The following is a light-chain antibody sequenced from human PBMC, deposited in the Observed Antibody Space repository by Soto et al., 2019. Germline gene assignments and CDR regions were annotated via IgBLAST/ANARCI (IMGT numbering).Light chain of an antibody. V-gene: IGKV3D-15*01. Sequence: EIVETQSPATLSVSPGERATLSCRASESVSSYLAWYQQKPGQAPRLLIYDASNRATGIPARFSGSGSGTEFTLTISNLQSEDFAVYFCQQYHNWPPITFGQGTRLEI. CDR2: DAS. CDR3: QQYHNWPPIT. J-gene: IGKJ5*01. CDR1: ESVSSY.